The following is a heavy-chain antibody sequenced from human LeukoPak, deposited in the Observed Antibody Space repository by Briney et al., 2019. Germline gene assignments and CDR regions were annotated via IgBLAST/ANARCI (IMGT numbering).Heavy chain of an antibody. CDR1: GYTFTGYY. V-gene: IGHV1-2*02. D-gene: IGHD5-24*01. Sequence: ASVKVSCKASGYTFTGYYMHWVRQAPGQGLEWMGWINPNSGGTNYAQKFQGRVTMTRDTSISTAYMELSRLRSDDTAVYYCARGGWRWLLHGGLFDPWGQGTLVTVSS. CDR2: INPNSGGT. CDR3: ARGGWRWLLHGGLFDP. J-gene: IGHJ5*02.